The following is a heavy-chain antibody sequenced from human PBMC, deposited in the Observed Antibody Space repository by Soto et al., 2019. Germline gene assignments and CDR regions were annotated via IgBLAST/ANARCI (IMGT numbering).Heavy chain of an antibody. Sequence: ASETLSLTCAVYGGSFSGYYWSWIRQPPGKGLEWIGEINHSGSTNYNPSLKSRVTISVDTSKNQFSLKLSSVTAADTAVYYCARPAYDSLTGQPYYFDYWGQGTLVTVSS. CDR2: INHSGST. V-gene: IGHV4-34*01. J-gene: IGHJ4*02. CDR1: GGSFSGYY. D-gene: IGHD3-9*01. CDR3: ARPAYDSLTGQPYYFDY.